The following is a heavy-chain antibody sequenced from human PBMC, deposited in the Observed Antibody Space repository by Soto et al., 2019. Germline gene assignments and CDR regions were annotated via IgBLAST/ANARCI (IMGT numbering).Heavy chain of an antibody. V-gene: IGHV1-18*01. CDR3: ARYRQWLHRPMGAFDI. D-gene: IGHD6-19*01. CDR2: ISAYNGNT. J-gene: IGHJ3*02. CDR1: GYTFTSYG. Sequence: ASVKVSCKASGYTFTSYGISWVRQAPGQGLEWMGWISAYNGNTNYAQKLQGRVTMTTDTSTSTAYMELRSLRSDDTAVYYCARYRQWLHRPMGAFDIWGQGTMVTVSS.